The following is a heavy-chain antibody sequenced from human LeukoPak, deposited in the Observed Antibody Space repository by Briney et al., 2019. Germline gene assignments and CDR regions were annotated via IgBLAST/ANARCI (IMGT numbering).Heavy chain of an antibody. V-gene: IGHV3-23*01. CDR3: AIDRNDYGVKD. Sequence: GGSLRLSCAASGFTFSSYAMSWVRQAPGMGLEWVSAISGSGGSTYYADSVKGRFTISRDNSKNTLYLQMNSLRAEDTAVYYCAIDRNDYGVKDWGQGTLVTVSS. CDR2: ISGSGGST. D-gene: IGHD4-17*01. CDR1: GFTFSSYA. J-gene: IGHJ4*02.